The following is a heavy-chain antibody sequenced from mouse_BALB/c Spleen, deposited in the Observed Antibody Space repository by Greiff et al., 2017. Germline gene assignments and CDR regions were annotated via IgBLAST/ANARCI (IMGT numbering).Heavy chain of an antibody. CDR2: ISYSGST. V-gene: IGHV3-2*02. CDR1: GYSITSDYA. J-gene: IGHJ2*01. Sequence: VQLQQSGPGLVKPSQSLSLTCTVTGYSITSDYAWNWIRQFPGNKLEWMGYISYSGSTSYNPSLTSRISITRDTSNNQFFLQLNSVTTEDTATYYCARLRGNYFDYWGQGTTLTVSS. CDR3: ARLRGNYFDY.